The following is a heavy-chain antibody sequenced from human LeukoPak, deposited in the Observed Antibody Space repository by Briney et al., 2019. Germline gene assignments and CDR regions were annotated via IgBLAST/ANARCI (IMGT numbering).Heavy chain of an antibody. Sequence: SETLSLTCTVSGGSISSGGYYWSWIRQHPGKGLEWIGYIYYSGSTYYNPSLKSRVTISVDTSKNQFSLKLSSVTAADTAVYYCARPLVPGYYYYGMDVWGQGTTVTVSS. CDR3: ARPLVPGYYYYGMDV. CDR1: GGSISSGGYY. V-gene: IGHV4-31*03. CDR2: IYYSGST. J-gene: IGHJ6*02. D-gene: IGHD6-6*01.